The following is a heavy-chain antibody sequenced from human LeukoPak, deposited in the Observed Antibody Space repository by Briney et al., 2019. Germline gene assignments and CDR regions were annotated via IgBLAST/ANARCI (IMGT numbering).Heavy chain of an antibody. Sequence: SETLSLTCSVSGGPITSGGYYWSWIRQNPGKGLEWIGCIYYSGSTFYNPSLKSRLIISVDTSKNHFSLKLSSVTAADTAVYYCARVPTTYFDSSVSGDVWGQGTTVTVSS. V-gene: IGHV4-31*03. J-gene: IGHJ6*02. D-gene: IGHD3-22*01. CDR3: ARVPTTYFDSSVSGDV. CDR1: GGPITSGGYY. CDR2: IYYSGST.